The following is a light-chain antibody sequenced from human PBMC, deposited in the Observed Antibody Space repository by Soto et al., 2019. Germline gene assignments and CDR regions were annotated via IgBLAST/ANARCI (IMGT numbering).Light chain of an antibody. CDR2: GAS. Sequence: EIVMTQSPATLSVSPGKRATLSCRASESVDFHLAWYQQKPGQAPRLLIYGASTRATGIPERFSGSGSGTEFTLTISSLQSEDFAVYYCQQYTNWPKTFGQGTKVDIK. CDR1: ESVDFH. CDR3: QQYTNWPKT. J-gene: IGKJ1*01. V-gene: IGKV3D-15*01.